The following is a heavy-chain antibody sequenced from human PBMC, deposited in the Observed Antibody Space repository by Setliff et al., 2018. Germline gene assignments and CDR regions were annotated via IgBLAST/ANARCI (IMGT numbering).Heavy chain of an antibody. CDR3: ARPWQDFWSGMGVHFDY. CDR1: GFTFSSYW. CDR2: IKQDGSEK. Sequence: AGESLRLSCAASGFTFSSYWMSWVRQAPGKGLEWVANIKQDGSEKYYVDSVKGRFTISRDNAKNSLYLQMNSLRAEDTAVYYCARPWQDFWSGMGVHFDYWGQGTLVTVSS. V-gene: IGHV3-7*01. D-gene: IGHD3-3*01. J-gene: IGHJ4*02.